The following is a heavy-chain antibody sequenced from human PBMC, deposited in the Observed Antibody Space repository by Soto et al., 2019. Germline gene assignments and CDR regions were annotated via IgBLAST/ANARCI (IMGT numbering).Heavy chain of an antibody. J-gene: IGHJ5*02. CDR2: LIPIFGTA. CDR1: GYTFTGYY. D-gene: IGHD3-22*01. CDR3: ARGWDHYDSSGLRTWFDP. V-gene: IGHV1-69*13. Sequence: SVKVSCKASGYTFTGYYMHWVRQAPGQGLGWLGGLIPIFGTANYAQKFQGRVSITADESTTTAYMELSSLKSEDTAVYYCARGWDHYDSSGLRTWFDPWGQGTLVTVSS.